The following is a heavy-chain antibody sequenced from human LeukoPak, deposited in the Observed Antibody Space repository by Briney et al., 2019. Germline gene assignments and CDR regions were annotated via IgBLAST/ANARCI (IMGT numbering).Heavy chain of an antibody. CDR2: ISGSSSYI. D-gene: IGHD4-11*01. V-gene: IGHV3-21*01. J-gene: IGHJ3*02. CDR3: ARDPATVTTIEAFDM. Sequence: GGSLRLSCEASGFTFSSYEMNWVRQAPGKGLEWVSCISGSSSYIYYGDSMKGRFTISRDNTKNLVYLQMNSLRAEDTAVYYCARDPATVTTIEAFDMWGQGTMVTVSS. CDR1: GFTFSSYE.